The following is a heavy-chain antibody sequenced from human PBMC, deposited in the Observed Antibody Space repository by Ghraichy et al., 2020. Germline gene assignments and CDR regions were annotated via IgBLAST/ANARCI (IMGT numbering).Heavy chain of an antibody. J-gene: IGHJ4*02. Sequence: GESLNISCAASGFTFSSYAMSWVRQAPGKGLEWVSAISGSGGSTYYADSVKGRFTISRDNSKNTLYLQMNSLRAEDTAVYYCALEYYYDSSGYYFDYWGQGTLVTVSS. CDR2: ISGSGGST. V-gene: IGHV3-23*01. CDR3: ALEYYYDSSGYYFDY. CDR1: GFTFSSYA. D-gene: IGHD3-22*01.